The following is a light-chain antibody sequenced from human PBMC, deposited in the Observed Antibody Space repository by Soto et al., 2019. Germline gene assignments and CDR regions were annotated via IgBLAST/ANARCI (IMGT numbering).Light chain of an antibody. J-gene: IGKJ2*01. CDR1: PSVSNS. CDR2: GIS. Sequence: EMVLTQSPATLSLSPGERVTLSCRASPSVSNSLVWYQQKAGQAPRLLLYGISYRATGVPARFSGSGSGTDFTLSISSLEPEDFAIYYCQQGSDWPPTYTFGQGTKLEIK. V-gene: IGKV3-11*01. CDR3: QQGSDWPPTYT.